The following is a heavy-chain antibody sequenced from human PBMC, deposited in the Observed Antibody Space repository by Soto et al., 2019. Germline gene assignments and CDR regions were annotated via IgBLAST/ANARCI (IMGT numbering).Heavy chain of an antibody. V-gene: IGHV3-30-3*01. Sequence: GGSLRLSCAASGFTFSSYSMHWVRQAPGKGLEWVAVISYDGSNKYYADSVKGRFTISRDNSKNTLYLQMNSMRAEDTAVYYCETGGRRSSWYVYHFYYCMYVCGNGGTITVSS. CDR1: GFTFSSYS. CDR2: ISYDGSNK. CDR3: ETGGRRSSWYVYHFYYCMYV. J-gene: IGHJ6*04. D-gene: IGHD6-13*01.